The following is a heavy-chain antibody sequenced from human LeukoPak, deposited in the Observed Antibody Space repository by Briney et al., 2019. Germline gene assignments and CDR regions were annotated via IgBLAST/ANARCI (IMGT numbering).Heavy chain of an antibody. J-gene: IGHJ4*02. V-gene: IGHV4-59*01. D-gene: IGHD2-15*01. Sequence: SETLSLTCTVSGASISSYYWSWIRQPPGKGLEWIWYIYYSGSANYTPSLKSRVSISVDTSKSQFSLKLSSVTAADAAVYYCARGGWYFGYWGQGTLVTVSS. CDR2: IYYSGSA. CDR1: GASISSYY. CDR3: ARGGWYFGY.